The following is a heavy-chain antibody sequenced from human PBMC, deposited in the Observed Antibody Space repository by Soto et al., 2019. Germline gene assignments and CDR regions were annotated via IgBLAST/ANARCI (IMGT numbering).Heavy chain of an antibody. V-gene: IGHV3-15*01. D-gene: IGHD2-2*01. CDR2: IKSKTDGGTT. Sequence: GSLRLSCAASGFTFSNAWMSWVRQAPGKGLEWVGRIKSKTDGGTTDYAAPVKGRFTISRDDSKNTLYLQMNSLKTEDTAVYYCTTGPDYCSSTSCYWNYYYYMDVWGKGTTVTVSS. CDR1: GFTFSNAW. J-gene: IGHJ6*03. CDR3: TTGPDYCSSTSCYWNYYYYMDV.